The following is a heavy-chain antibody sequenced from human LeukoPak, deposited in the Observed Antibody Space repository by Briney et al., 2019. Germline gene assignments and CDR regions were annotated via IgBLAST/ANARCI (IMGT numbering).Heavy chain of an antibody. CDR3: ARGQGATVPQVGKNWFDP. CDR1: GYSISSSNW. D-gene: IGHD1-26*01. Sequence: SDTLSLTCAVSGYSISSSNWWGWIRQPPGKGLEWIGYIYYSGSTNYNPPLKSRVTMSVDTSKNQFSLKLSSVTALDTAVYYCARGQGATVPQVGKNWFDPWGQGTRVTVSS. J-gene: IGHJ5*02. V-gene: IGHV4-28*06. CDR2: IYYSGST.